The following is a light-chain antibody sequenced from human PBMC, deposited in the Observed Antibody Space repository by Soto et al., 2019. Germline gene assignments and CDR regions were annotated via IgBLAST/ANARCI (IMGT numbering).Light chain of an antibody. J-gene: IGKJ1*01. CDR2: KAF. Sequence: DIQMTKSPSTLSASVGDRVTITCRASQTISSWLAWYQQKPGKAPKLLIYKAFTLESGVPSRFSGSGSGKDYTLTVTSMQPEDVATEYCNQYSFYSTFGQGTKVEI. CDR3: NQYSFYST. CDR1: QTISSW. V-gene: IGKV1-5*03.